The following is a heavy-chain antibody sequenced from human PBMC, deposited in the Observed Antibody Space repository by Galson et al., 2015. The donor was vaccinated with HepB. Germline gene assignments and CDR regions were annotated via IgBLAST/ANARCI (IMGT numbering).Heavy chain of an antibody. Sequence: SLRLSCAASGFTFSSYSMNWVRQAPGKGLEWVSYISSSSSTIYYADSVKGRFTISRDNAKNSLYLQMNSLRAEDTAVYYCARDKTYYYGSGSFDYWGQGTLVTVSS. D-gene: IGHD3-10*01. CDR2: ISSSSSTI. V-gene: IGHV3-48*04. CDR3: ARDKTYYYGSGSFDY. J-gene: IGHJ4*02. CDR1: GFTFSSYS.